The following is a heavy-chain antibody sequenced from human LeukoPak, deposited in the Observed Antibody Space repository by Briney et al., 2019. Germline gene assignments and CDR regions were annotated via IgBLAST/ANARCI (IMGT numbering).Heavy chain of an antibody. J-gene: IGHJ4*02. D-gene: IGHD4-17*01. Sequence: SATLSLTCTVSGASISSDYWSWIRQPPGKGLEWIGFINNRGTTSYNPSLKSRVTISRDMSKNQFALKLSSVSAADTAVYYCARYRDGDRDISLDIWGQGTLVTVSS. CDR3: ARYRDGDRDISLDI. CDR2: INNRGTT. CDR1: GASISSDY. V-gene: IGHV4-59*08.